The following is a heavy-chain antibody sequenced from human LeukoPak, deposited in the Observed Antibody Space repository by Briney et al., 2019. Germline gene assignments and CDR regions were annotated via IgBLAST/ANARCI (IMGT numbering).Heavy chain of an antibody. CDR3: AKGLRTGVGPYMGYHYYMDV. CDR2: ISDDGRHN. J-gene: IGHJ6*03. CDR1: GFTFSTYA. V-gene: IGHV3-30*04. Sequence: GGSLRLSCAASGFTFSTYAMNWVRQAPGKGLEWVAVISDDGRHNYYADSVKGRFIISRDNSYNTVSLQMNSLRDEDTGVYYCAKGLRTGVGPYMGYHYYMDVWGKGATVTVSS. D-gene: IGHD3-16*01.